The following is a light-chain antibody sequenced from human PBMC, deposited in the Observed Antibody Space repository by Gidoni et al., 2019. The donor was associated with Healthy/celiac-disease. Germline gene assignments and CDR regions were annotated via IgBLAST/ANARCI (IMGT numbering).Light chain of an antibody. Sequence: DIVMNQSPLSMPVTPGEPASISCRSSQSLLHSNGYNYLDWYLQKPGQSTQLLIYLGSNRSSGVPDRFSGSGSGTYFTLKISRVEAEDVVVYYCMPALQTPPRYTFGQGTKLEI. CDR3: MPALQTPPRYT. CDR2: LGS. V-gene: IGKV2-28*01. CDR1: QSLLHSNGYNY. J-gene: IGKJ2*01.